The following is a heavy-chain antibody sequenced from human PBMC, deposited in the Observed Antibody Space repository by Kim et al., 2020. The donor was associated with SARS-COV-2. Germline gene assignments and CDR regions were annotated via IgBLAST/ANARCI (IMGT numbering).Heavy chain of an antibody. CDR3: AKVRKVAYYYDSSGYSLDY. J-gene: IGHJ4*02. V-gene: IGHV3-30*02. Sequence: GRFTISRDNSKNTLYLQMNSLRAEDTAVYYCAKVRKVAYYYDSSGYSLDYWGQGTLVTVSS. D-gene: IGHD3-22*01.